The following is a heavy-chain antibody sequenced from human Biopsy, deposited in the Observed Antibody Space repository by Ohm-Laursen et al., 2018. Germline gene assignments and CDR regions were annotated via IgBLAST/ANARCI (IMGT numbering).Heavy chain of an antibody. CDR2: INHSGST. V-gene: IGHV4-34*01. J-gene: IGHJ4*02. CDR1: GGSFSGYY. Sequence: GTLSLTCAVYGGSFSGYYWSWIRQPPGKGLEWIGEINHSGSTNYNPSLKSRVTISVDTSKNQFSLKLSSVTAADTAVYYCARGRLRAVARFDYWGQGTLVAVSS. CDR3: ARGRLRAVARFDY. D-gene: IGHD6-19*01.